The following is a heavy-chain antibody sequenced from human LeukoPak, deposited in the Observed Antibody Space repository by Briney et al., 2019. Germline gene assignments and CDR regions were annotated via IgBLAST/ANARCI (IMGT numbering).Heavy chain of an antibody. CDR1: GYTFTGYY. D-gene: IGHD5-18*01. V-gene: IGHV1-2*02. J-gene: IGHJ4*02. CDR3: ASFLGYSYGWDY. CDR2: INPNSGGT. Sequence: ASVKVSCKASGYTFTGYYMHWVRQAPGQGLEWVGWINPNSGGTNYAQKFQGRVTMTRDTSISTAYMELGRLRSDDTAVYYCASFLGYSYGWDYWSQGTLVTVSS.